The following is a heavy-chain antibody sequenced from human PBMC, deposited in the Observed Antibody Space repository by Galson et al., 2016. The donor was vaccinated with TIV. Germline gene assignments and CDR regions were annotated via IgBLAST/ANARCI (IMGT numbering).Heavy chain of an antibody. V-gene: IGHV1-2*02. J-gene: IGHJ4*02. D-gene: IGHD4-17*01. CDR1: GDTFTGYY. Sequence: SVKVSCKASGDTFTGYYVHWVRQAPGQGLEWMGWIDPRSVATNYAQKFQGRVTMTKDTSISTAHMELTRLTPDDTAVYYCARARYGDYFDYSGQGTLVTLTP. CDR2: IDPRSVAT. CDR3: ARARYGDYFDY.